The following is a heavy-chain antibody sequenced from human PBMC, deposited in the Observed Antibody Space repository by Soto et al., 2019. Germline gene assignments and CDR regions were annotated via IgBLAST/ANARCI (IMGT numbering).Heavy chain of an antibody. D-gene: IGHD3-22*01. CDR3: ARQDDSSGYYIDY. J-gene: IGHJ4*02. CDR1: GFTFSNFA. V-gene: IGHV3-30-3*01. Sequence: QVQLVESGGGVVQPGRSLRLSCAASGFTFSNFAMHWVRQAPGEGLECVSFISYDGSNKYYADSVKGRFTISRDNSKNTLYLQINSLKSEDTAVYYCARQDDSSGYYIDYWGQGTLVTVSS. CDR2: ISYDGSNK.